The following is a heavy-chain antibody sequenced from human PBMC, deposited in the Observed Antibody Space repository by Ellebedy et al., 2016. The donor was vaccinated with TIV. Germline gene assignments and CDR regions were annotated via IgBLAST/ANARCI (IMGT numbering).Heavy chain of an antibody. J-gene: IGHJ4*02. D-gene: IGHD3-10*01. Sequence: GESLKTSXVASGFTFRSHGIYWVRQAPGKGWGWVAVISSDGSNKYYADSLKGRFTISRDNSKNTLYLQMNSLRTDDMAVYYCARGGSSGSSDYWGQGTLVTVSS. CDR2: ISSDGSNK. CDR3: ARGGSSGSSDY. CDR1: GFTFRSHG. V-gene: IGHV3-30*03.